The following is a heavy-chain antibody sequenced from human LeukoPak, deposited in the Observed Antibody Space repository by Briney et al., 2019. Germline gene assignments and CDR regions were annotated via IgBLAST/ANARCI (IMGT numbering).Heavy chain of an antibody. D-gene: IGHD5-12*01. V-gene: IGHV3-33*01. CDR1: GFSFSSYG. CDR2: ISYDGKNI. CDR3: ARTYSRESGYDFVFHY. J-gene: IGHJ4*02. Sequence: GGSLRLSCAASGFSFSSYGLHWVRQAPGKGLEWVSAISYDGKNIHYADSVKGRFTISRDNSRDTVYLQMNSLRVEDTAVYYCARTYSRESGYDFVFHYWGQGTRVTVSS.